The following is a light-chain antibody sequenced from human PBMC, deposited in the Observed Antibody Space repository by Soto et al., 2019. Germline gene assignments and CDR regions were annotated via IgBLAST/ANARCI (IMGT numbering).Light chain of an antibody. Sequence: QTVVTQEPSLTVSPGGTVTLTCASSTGAVTSGYYPNWFQQKPGQAPRSLIYDASKKHSWTPGRFSGSLLGGKAALTLSGAQPEDEADYYCLLYHNGPGVFGGGTKLTVL. CDR3: LLYHNGPGV. V-gene: IGLV7-43*01. CDR2: DAS. CDR1: TGAVTSGYY. J-gene: IGLJ3*02.